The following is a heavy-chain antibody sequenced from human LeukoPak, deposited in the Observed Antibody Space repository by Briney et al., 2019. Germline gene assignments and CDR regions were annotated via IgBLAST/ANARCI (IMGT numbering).Heavy chain of an antibody. CDR2: IYHSGST. D-gene: IGHD2-15*01. CDR1: GGSISSGGYS. J-gene: IGHJ4*02. Sequence: ASQTLSLTCAVSGGSISSGGYSWSWIRQPPGKGLEWIGYIYHSGSTYYNPSLKSRVTISVDRSKNQFSLKLSSVTAADTAVYYCARDQYGSGIFDYWGQGTLVTVSS. V-gene: IGHV4-30-2*01. CDR3: ARDQYGSGIFDY.